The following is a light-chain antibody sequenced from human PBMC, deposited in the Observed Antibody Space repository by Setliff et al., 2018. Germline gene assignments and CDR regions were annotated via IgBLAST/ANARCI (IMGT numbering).Light chain of an antibody. V-gene: IGLV1-40*01. J-gene: IGLJ2*01. CDR3: QSYDNTLGVAI. CDR1: RSNIGAGHD. Sequence: QSVLTQPPSVSGAPGQRVSISCSGGRSNIGAGHDVHWYYHLAGTAPKLLIYHNNNRASGIPDRFSGSKSGTSASLAIAELQAEDEADYYCQSYDNTLGVAIFGGGTRSPS. CDR2: HNN.